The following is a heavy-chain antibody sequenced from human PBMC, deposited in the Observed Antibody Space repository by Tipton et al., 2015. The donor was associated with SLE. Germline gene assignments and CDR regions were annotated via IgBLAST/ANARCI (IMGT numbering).Heavy chain of an antibody. CDR2: IYYSGST. CDR3: ARRLTRYSGYDYFDY. CDR1: GGSISSYS. D-gene: IGHD5-12*01. Sequence: TLFLTCTVSGGSISSYSWGWIRQPPGKGLEWIGYIYYSGSTNYNPSLKSRVTISVDTSKNQFSLKLSSVTAADTAVYYCARRLTRYSGYDYFDYWGQGTLVTVSS. V-gene: IGHV4-59*08. J-gene: IGHJ4*02.